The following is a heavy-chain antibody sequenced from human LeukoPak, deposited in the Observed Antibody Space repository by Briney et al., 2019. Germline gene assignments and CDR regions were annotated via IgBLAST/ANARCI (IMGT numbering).Heavy chain of an antibody. V-gene: IGHV5-51*01. J-gene: IGHJ4*02. D-gene: IGHD3-9*01. CDR2: IYPGDSDT. CDR3: ARWLYYDILTGYSVYYFDY. CDR1: GYSFTSYW. Sequence: GESLKISCKGSGYSFTSYWIGWVRQMPGKGLEWVGIIYPGDSDTRYSPSFQGQVTISADKSISTAYLQWSSLKASDTAMYYCARWLYYDILTGYSVYYFDYWGQGTLVTVSS.